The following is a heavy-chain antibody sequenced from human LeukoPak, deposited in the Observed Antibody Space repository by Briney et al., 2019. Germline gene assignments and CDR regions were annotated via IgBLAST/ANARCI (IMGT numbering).Heavy chain of an antibody. D-gene: IGHD1-26*01. V-gene: IGHV1-69*05. CDR1: GGTFSSYA. Sequence: GASVKVSCKASGGTFSSYAISWVRQAPGQGLEWKGRIIPIFGTANYAQKFQGRVTITTDESTSTAYMELSSLRSEDTAVYYCARYWSGSHIVYYWGQGTLVTVSS. J-gene: IGHJ4*02. CDR2: IIPIFGTA. CDR3: ARYWSGSHIVYY.